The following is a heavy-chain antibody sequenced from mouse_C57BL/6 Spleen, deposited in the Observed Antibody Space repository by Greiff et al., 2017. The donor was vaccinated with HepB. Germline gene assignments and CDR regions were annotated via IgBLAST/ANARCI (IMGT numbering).Heavy chain of an antibody. D-gene: IGHD2-4*01. CDR3: AKARYDYDAWFAY. CDR2: INPNNGGT. Sequence: VQLKHSGPELVKPGASVKISCKASGYTFTDYYMNWVKQSHGKSLEWIGDINPNNGGTSYNQKFKGKATLTVDKSSSTAYMELRSLTSEDSAVYYCAKARYDYDAWFAYWGQGTLVTVSA. V-gene: IGHV1-26*01. J-gene: IGHJ3*01. CDR1: GYTFTDYY.